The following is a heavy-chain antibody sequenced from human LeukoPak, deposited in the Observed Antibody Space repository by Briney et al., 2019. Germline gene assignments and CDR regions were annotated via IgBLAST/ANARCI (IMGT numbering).Heavy chain of an antibody. CDR1: GFSFSSYS. J-gene: IGHJ6*03. CDR3: ARDGDTVLTRGYYYYMDV. Sequence: PGGSLRLSCAASGFSFSSYSMNWVRQAPGKGLEWVSSISSSSTFIYYYADSVKGRFTISRDNAKNSLYLQMNSLRAEDTALYYCARDGDTVLTRGYYYYMDVWGKGTTVTVSS. V-gene: IGHV3-21*01. CDR2: ISSSSTFI. D-gene: IGHD4-23*01.